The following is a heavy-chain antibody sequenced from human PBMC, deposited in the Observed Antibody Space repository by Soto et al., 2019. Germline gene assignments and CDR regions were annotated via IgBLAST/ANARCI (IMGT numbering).Heavy chain of an antibody. J-gene: IGHJ5*02. CDR2: IYYSGST. D-gene: IGHD3-10*01. CDR1: GGSISSGGYY. V-gene: IGHV4-31*03. Sequence: QVQLQESGPGLVKPSQTLSLTCTVSGGSISSGGYYWSWIRQHPGKGLEWIGYIYYSGSTYYNPSLKSRVTISVDTSKNQFSLKLSSVTAADTAVYYCARGVVYYGSGSLNWFDPWGQGTLVTVSS. CDR3: ARGVVYYGSGSLNWFDP.